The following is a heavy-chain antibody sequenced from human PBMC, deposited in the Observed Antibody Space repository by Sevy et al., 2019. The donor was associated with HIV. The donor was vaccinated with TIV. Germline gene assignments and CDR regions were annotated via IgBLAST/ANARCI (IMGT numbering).Heavy chain of an antibody. V-gene: IGHV1-69*13. Sequence: ASVKVSCKASGYTFTTNGISWVRQAPGQGLEWMGGIIPIFGTANYAQKFQGRVTITADESTSTAYMELSSLRSEDTAVYYCARGQAISNYYYYGMDVWGQGTTVTVSS. D-gene: IGHD3-3*01. CDR1: GYTFTTNG. J-gene: IGHJ6*02. CDR2: IIPIFGTA. CDR3: ARGQAISNYYYYGMDV.